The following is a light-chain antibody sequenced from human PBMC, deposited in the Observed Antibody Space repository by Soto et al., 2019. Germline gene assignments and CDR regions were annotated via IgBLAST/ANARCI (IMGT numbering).Light chain of an antibody. CDR1: QSVSSNY. Sequence: EVVLTQSPGTLSLSPGESATLSCRASQSVSSNYLAWYQQKPGQAPRLLIYGASSRATGIPDRLSGSGSGTDFTLTISRLEPEDFAVYYCQQYGSSPLTFGQGTKVDIK. CDR3: QQYGSSPLT. J-gene: IGKJ1*01. CDR2: GAS. V-gene: IGKV3-20*01.